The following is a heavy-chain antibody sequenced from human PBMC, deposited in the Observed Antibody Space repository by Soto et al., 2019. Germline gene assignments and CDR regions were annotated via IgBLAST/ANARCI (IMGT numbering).Heavy chain of an antibody. CDR1: EFTFSSCA. J-gene: IGHJ4*01. Sequence: GGSLRLSRAASEFTFSSCAMSWVRQAPGKGLEWVSVFYSGGSTYYADSVKGRFTISRDNSKNTLYLQMNSLRGEDTAVYYCASFEYSSSSFDYWGHGTLVTVSS. V-gene: IGHV3-53*01. D-gene: IGHD6-6*01. CDR3: ASFEYSSSSFDY. CDR2: FYSGGST.